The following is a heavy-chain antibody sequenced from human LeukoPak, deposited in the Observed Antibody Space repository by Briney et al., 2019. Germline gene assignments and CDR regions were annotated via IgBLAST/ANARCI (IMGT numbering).Heavy chain of an antibody. CDR1: GGSISSDEYY. CDR3: ARGGYYYDSSGYWGAFDI. D-gene: IGHD3-22*01. Sequence: SQTLSLTCTVSGGSISSDEYYWSWIRQHPGKGLEWIGYIHYSGSTYYNPSLKSRVTMSVDTSKNQFSLKLSSVTAADTAVYYCARGGYYYDSSGYWGAFDIWGQGTMVTVSS. V-gene: IGHV4-31*03. CDR2: IHYSGST. J-gene: IGHJ3*02.